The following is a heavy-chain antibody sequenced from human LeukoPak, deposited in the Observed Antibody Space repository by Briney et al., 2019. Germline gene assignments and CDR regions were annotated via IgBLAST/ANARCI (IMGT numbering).Heavy chain of an antibody. D-gene: IGHD3-22*01. CDR1: GFTFSDYN. J-gene: IGHJ4*02. Sequence: GGSLRLSCAASGFTFSDYNMRWIRQAPGKGLEWVSSISRSGSTKYYADSVKGRFTISRDNAKNSLFLQMNSLRAEDTAVYYCARGTYYYDSSGYYALDYWGQGTLVTVSS. CDR3: ARGTYYYDSSGYYALDY. CDR2: ISRSGSTK. V-gene: IGHV3-11*04.